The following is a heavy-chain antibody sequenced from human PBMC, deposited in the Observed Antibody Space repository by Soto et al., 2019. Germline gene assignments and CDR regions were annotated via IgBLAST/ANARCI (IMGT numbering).Heavy chain of an antibody. CDR2: ISWNSGSI. D-gene: IGHD6-19*01. CDR1: GFTFDVYG. CDR3: AKDYVTAGYSSGWYAH. V-gene: IGHV3-9*01. J-gene: IGHJ5*02. Sequence: EVQLVESGGGLVQPGRSLRLSCAASGFTFDVYGMHWVRQAPGKGLEWVSGISWNSGSIGYADSVKGRFTISRDNARSSLYLQMNSLRAEDTALYYCAKDYVTAGYSSGWYAHWGQGTLVTVSS.